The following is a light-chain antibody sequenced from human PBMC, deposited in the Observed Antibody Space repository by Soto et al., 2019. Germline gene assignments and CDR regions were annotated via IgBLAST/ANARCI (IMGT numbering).Light chain of an antibody. CDR3: QSYDSSNHGV. V-gene: IGLV6-57*04. J-gene: IGLJ2*01. CDR1: SGSIASNY. Sequence: NFMLTQPHSVSESPGKTVTISCTRSSGSIASNYVQWYQQRPGSAPTTVIYEDNQRPSGVPDRFSGSIDSSSNSASLTISGLKTEDEADYYCQSYDSSNHGVFGGGPKVTVL. CDR2: EDN.